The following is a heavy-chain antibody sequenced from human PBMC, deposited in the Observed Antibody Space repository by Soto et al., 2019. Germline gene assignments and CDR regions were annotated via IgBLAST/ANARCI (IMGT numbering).Heavy chain of an antibody. CDR3: ARGGGSYYATGNFDY. CDR1: GGSISSGGYY. V-gene: IGHV4-31*03. J-gene: IGHJ4*02. Sequence: QVQLQESGPGLVKPSQTLSLTCTVSGGSISSGGYYWSWIRQHPGKGLEWIGYIYYSGSTYYNPSLIRRVTISVDTSKNQFSLKRSSVTAADTAVYYCARGGGSYYATGNFDYWGQGTLVTVSS. D-gene: IGHD1-26*01. CDR2: IYYSGST.